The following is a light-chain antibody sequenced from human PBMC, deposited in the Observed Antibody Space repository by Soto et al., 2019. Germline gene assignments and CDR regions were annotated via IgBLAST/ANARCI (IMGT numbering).Light chain of an antibody. CDR1: QSLLHSNGYNY. CDR2: LGS. CDR3: QQYGTSEII. J-gene: IGKJ5*01. Sequence: DIVMTQSPLSLPVTPGEPASISCRSSQSLLHSNGYNYLDWYLQKPGQSPQLLIYLGSNRASGVPDRFSGSGSGTDFTLTISRLETEDFAVFYCQQYGTSEIIFGQGTRLEIK. V-gene: IGKV2-28*01.